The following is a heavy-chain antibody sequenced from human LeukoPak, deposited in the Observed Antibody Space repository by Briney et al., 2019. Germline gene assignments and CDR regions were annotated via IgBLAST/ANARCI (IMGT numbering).Heavy chain of an antibody. CDR3: ARRIQLWLPGAYYFDY. D-gene: IGHD5-18*01. CDR1: GYTFTSYG. J-gene: IGHJ4*02. Sequence: ASVKVSCKASGYTFTSYGISWVRQAPGQGLEWMGWISAYNGNTNYAQKLQGRVTMTTDTSTITAYMELRSLRSDDTAVYYCARRIQLWLPGAYYFDYWDQGTLVTVSS. V-gene: IGHV1-18*01. CDR2: ISAYNGNT.